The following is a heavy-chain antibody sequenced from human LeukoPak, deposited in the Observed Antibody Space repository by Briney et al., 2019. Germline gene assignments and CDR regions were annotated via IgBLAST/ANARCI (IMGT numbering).Heavy chain of an antibody. Sequence: GGSLRLSCAASGFTFSNYGMHWVRQAPGKGLEWVAFIRSDGSIKNYADSVKGRFIISRDNSKNTLYLQMNSLRAEDTAVYYCTKDRPEAYFDYWGQGTLVTVSS. CDR2: IRSDGSIK. D-gene: IGHD2-2*01. J-gene: IGHJ4*02. V-gene: IGHV3-30*02. CDR3: TKDRPEAYFDY. CDR1: GFTFSNYG.